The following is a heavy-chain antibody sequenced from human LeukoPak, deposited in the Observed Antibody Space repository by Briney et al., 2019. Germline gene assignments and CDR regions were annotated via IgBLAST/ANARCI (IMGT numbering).Heavy chain of an antibody. Sequence: ASVKVSCKASGYTFTGYYMHWVRQAPGQGLAWMGWINPNSGGTNYAQKFQGRVTMTRDTSISTAYMGLSRLRSDDTGVYYCAREHCSSTSCYTFDYWGQGTLVTVSS. D-gene: IGHD2-2*01. V-gene: IGHV1-2*02. CDR3: AREHCSSTSCYTFDY. CDR2: INPNSGGT. CDR1: GYTFTGYY. J-gene: IGHJ4*02.